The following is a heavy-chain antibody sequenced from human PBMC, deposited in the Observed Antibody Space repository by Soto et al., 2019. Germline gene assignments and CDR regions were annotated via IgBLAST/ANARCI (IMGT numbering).Heavy chain of an antibody. CDR2: ISGSGGST. CDR3: AKGTTMIVVVIYYFDH. D-gene: IGHD3-22*01. CDR1: GFTFSSYA. Sequence: PGGSLRRSCAASGFTFSSYAMSCVRQAPGEGLEWFSAISGSGGSTYYADSVKGRFTISRDNSKNTLYLQMNSLRAEDTAVYYCAKGTTMIVVVIYYFDHWGQGTLVTVSS. V-gene: IGHV3-23*01. J-gene: IGHJ4*02.